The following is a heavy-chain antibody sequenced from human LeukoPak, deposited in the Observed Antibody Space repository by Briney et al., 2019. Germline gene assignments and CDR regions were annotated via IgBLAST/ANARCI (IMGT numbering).Heavy chain of an antibody. D-gene: IGHD5-24*01. Sequence: TGGSLRLSCAASGFTVSSNYMSWVRQAPGKGLEWVSVIYIGGNTYYADSVKGRFTISRDNSKNTLYLQTNSLTAEDTAVYYCARGDGYNYWDYWGQGTLVTVSS. CDR2: IYIGGNT. CDR1: GFTVSSNY. V-gene: IGHV3-53*01. CDR3: ARGDGYNYWDY. J-gene: IGHJ4*02.